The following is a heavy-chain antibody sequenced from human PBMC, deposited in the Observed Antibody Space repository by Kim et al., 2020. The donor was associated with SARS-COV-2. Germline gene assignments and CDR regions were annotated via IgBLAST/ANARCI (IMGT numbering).Heavy chain of an antibody. CDR1: GFTFSSYE. CDR2: ISSGGITI. Sequence: GGSLRLSCAASGFTFSSYEMNWVRQAPGKGLEWVSSISSGGITIYYADSVKGRFTISRDNAKNSLYLQMNSLGAEDTAIYYCARGYSSGWGVTYWGQGTLVTVSS. J-gene: IGHJ4*02. V-gene: IGHV3-48*03. D-gene: IGHD6-19*01. CDR3: ARGYSSGWGVTY.